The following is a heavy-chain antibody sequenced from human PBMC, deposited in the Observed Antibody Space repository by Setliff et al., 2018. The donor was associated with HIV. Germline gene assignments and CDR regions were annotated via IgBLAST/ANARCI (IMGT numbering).Heavy chain of an antibody. J-gene: IGHJ6*03. D-gene: IGHD6-13*01. V-gene: IGHV3-23*01. CDR3: AKTTPSSIRSPYYYYMDV. Sequence: ETLSLTCTVSGGSISSYYWSWIRLPPGKGLEWVSGISGSGATTNYADSVKGRFTISRDNSKNTLYLQMSTLRAEDTAVYYCAKTTPSSIRSPYYYYMDVWGKGT. CDR2: ISGSGATT. CDR1: GGSISSYY.